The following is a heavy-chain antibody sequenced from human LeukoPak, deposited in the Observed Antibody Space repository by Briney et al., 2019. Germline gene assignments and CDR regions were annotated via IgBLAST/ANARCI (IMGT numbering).Heavy chain of an antibody. D-gene: IGHD3-22*01. Sequence: PGGSLRLSCAASGFTVSNNYLSWVRQAPGKGLEWVSFIYDVGTTVYANSVKGRFTISRDNSKNTLYLQMGSLRAEDMAVYYCARAPGGVTMISGLDYWGQGTLVTVSS. J-gene: IGHJ4*02. CDR1: GFTVSNNY. V-gene: IGHV3-66*01. CDR2: IYDVGTT. CDR3: ARAPGGVTMISGLDY.